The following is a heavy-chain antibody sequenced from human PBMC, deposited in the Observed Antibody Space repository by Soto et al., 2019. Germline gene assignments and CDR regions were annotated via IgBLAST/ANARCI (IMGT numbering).Heavy chain of an antibody. CDR1: GFTFSSYA. D-gene: IGHD3-16*01. CDR3: ASLGEMATISRYYYYGMDV. Sequence: LRLSCAASGFTFSSYAMHWVRQAPGKGLEWVAVISYDGSNKYYADSVKGRFTISRDNSKNTLYLQMNSLRAEDTAVYYCASLGEMATISRYYYYGMDVWGQGTTVTVSS. CDR2: ISYDGSNK. V-gene: IGHV3-30-3*01. J-gene: IGHJ6*02.